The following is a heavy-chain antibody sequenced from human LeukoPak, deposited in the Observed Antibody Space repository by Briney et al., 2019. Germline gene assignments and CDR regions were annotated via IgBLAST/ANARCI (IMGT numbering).Heavy chain of an antibody. Sequence: PGGSLRLSCAASGFTFSSYSMNWVRQAPGKGLEWVSSISSSSSYIYYADSVKGRFTISRDNAKNSLYLQMNSLRAEDTAVYYCAIPPAPYYYDSSGYEGDYWGQGTLVTVSS. V-gene: IGHV3-21*01. CDR1: GFTFSSYS. CDR2: ISSSSSYI. J-gene: IGHJ4*02. D-gene: IGHD3-22*01. CDR3: AIPPAPYYYDSSGYEGDY.